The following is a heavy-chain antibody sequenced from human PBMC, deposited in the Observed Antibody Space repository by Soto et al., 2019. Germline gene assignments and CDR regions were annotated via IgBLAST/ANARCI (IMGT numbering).Heavy chain of an antibody. D-gene: IGHD3-10*01. CDR3: ARDWAMVRGVIISPSWFDP. J-gene: IGHJ5*02. V-gene: IGHV3-33*01. CDR1: GFTFSSYG. CDR2: IWYDGSNK. Sequence: GGSLRLSCAASGFTFSSYGMHWVRQAPGKGLEWVAVIWYDGSNKYYADSVKGRFTISRDNSKNTLYLQMNSLRAEDTAVYYCARDWAMVRGVIISPSWFDPWGQGTLVTVSS.